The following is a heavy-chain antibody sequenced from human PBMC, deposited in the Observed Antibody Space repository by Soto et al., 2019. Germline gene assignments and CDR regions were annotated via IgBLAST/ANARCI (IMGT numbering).Heavy chain of an antibody. V-gene: IGHV3-9*01. D-gene: IGHD3-3*01. CDR1: GFTFDDYA. J-gene: IGHJ4*02. CDR3: AKDMVYDLRPLGYFDY. CDR2: ISWNSGSI. Sequence: EVQLVESGGGLVQPGRSLRLSCAASGFTFDDYAMHWVRQAPGKGLEWVSGISWNSGSIGYADSVKGRFTISRDNAKNSLYLQINSLRSEDTALYYCAKDMVYDLRPLGYFDYWGQGTLVTVSS.